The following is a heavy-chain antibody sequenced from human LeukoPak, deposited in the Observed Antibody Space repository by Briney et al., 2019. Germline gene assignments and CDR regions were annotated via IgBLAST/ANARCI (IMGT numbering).Heavy chain of an antibody. J-gene: IGHJ4*02. CDR3: ARGGRYYDSSGYYSIDY. CDR2: IYYSGST. V-gene: IGHV4-39*01. CDR1: GGSISSSSYY. Sequence: SETLSLTCTVSGGSISSSSYYWGCIRQPPGKGLECIGSIYYSGSTYYNPSLKSRVTISVDTSKNQFSLELSSVTAADTAVYYCARGGRYYDSSGYYSIDYWGQGTLVTVSS. D-gene: IGHD3-22*01.